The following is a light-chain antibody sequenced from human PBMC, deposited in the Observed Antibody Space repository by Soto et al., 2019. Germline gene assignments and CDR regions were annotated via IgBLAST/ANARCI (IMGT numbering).Light chain of an antibody. CDR1: SSDVGGYNY. CDR2: EVT. J-gene: IGLJ1*01. V-gene: IGLV2-8*01. Sequence: QSALTQPPSASGSPGQSVTISCTGTSSDVGGYNYVSWYQQHPGKAPKLMIYEVTKRPSGVPDRFSGSKSGNTASLTVSGLQAEDEADYFCCSHAGENTYLFGTGIKVTGL. CDR3: CSHAGENTYL.